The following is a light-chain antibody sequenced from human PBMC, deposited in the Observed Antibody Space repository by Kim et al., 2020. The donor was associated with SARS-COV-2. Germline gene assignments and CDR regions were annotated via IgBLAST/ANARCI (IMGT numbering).Light chain of an antibody. CDR2: YTS. V-gene: IGKV3-20*01. Sequence: EIVLTQSPGTLSLSPGERATLSCRASQSVSGAYLAWYQQKPGQAPRLIITYTSRRATGIPDRFSGSGSVTDFTLTINRLEPEDFAMYYCHQYGRSPPSFAPGTRMEI. CDR1: QSVSGAY. J-gene: IGKJ5*01. CDR3: HQYGRSPPS.